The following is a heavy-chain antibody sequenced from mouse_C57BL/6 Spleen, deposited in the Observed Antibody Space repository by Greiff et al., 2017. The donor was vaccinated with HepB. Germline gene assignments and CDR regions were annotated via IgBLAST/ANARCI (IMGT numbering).Heavy chain of an antibody. Sequence: QVQLQQSGPGLVQPSQSLSITCTVSGFSLTSYGVHWVRQSPGKGLEWLGVIWSGGSTDYNAAFISRLSISKDNSTSQVFFKMNSLQADDTAIYYCARDYYGSSYLFAYWGQGTLVTVSA. J-gene: IGHJ3*01. CDR2: IWSGGST. V-gene: IGHV2-2*01. CDR3: ARDYYGSSYLFAY. D-gene: IGHD1-1*01. CDR1: GFSLTSYG.